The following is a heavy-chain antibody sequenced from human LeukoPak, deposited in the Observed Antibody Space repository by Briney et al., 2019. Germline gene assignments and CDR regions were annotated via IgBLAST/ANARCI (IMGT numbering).Heavy chain of an antibody. CDR1: GFTFSSYW. J-gene: IGHJ6*02. D-gene: IGHD2-15*01. CDR3: ARDGSGNRYYYYGMDV. V-gene: IGHV3-7*04. CDR2: IKEDGSEK. Sequence: PGGSLRLSCAASGFTFSSYWMSWVRQAPGKGLEWVANIKEDGSEKYYVDSVKGRFTISRDNAKNSLYLQMNSLRAEDRAVYYCARDGSGNRYYYYGMDVWGQGTTVTVSS.